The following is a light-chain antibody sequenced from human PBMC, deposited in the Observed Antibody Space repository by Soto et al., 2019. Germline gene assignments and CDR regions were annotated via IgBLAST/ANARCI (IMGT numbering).Light chain of an antibody. V-gene: IGKV3-15*01. Sequence: EIVMTQSPATLSVSPGEGATLSCTASESINNNLAWYQQKPGQAPRLLIYAATTRATGFPARFSGSGSGTEFTLTISSLQSEEFAVYYCQQHHKWPLTFGGGTKVDIK. CDR3: QQHHKWPLT. CDR2: AAT. J-gene: IGKJ4*01. CDR1: ESINNN.